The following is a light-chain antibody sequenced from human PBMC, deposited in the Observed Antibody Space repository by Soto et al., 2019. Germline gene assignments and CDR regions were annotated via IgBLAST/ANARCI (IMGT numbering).Light chain of an antibody. Sequence: QSVLTQPPSVSGAPGQRVTISCTGSSSNIGAGYDVHWYQQLPGTAPKLLIYGNSNRPSGVPDRFSGSKPGTSASLAITGLQAEDEADYYCQSYDSSLSGYVFVTRTMVTVL. V-gene: IGLV1-40*01. CDR1: SSNIGAGYD. J-gene: IGLJ1*01. CDR3: QSYDSSLSGYV. CDR2: GNS.